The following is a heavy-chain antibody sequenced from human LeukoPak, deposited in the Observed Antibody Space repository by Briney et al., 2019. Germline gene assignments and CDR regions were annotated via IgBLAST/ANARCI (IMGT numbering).Heavy chain of an antibody. CDR3: ARVGYSSGWRAPDFDY. Sequence: TGGSLRLSCAASGFTFSDNYMSWIRQAPGKGLEWVSYISSSGNTTYNADSVKGRFTISRDNAKKSLYLQMNSLRAEDTAFYYCARVGYSSGWRAPDFDYWGQGTLVTVSS. CDR1: GFTFSDNY. D-gene: IGHD6-19*01. J-gene: IGHJ4*02. CDR2: ISSSGNTT. V-gene: IGHV3-11*04.